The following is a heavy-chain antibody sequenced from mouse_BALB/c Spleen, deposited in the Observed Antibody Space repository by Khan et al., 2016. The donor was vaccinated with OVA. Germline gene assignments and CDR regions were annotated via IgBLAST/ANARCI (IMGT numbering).Heavy chain of an antibody. J-gene: IGHJ2*01. CDR1: GYTFTSYW. Sequence: QVQLQQPGAELVKPGASVKLSCKASGYTFTSYWMHWVKQRPGQGIEWIGEINPSNGRTNYNEKFKSKATLTVDKSSSTAYMQLSSPTSENAAFYYCARVITRDYWGQGTTLTVSS. D-gene: IGHD6-1*01. CDR3: ARVITRDY. V-gene: IGHV1S81*02. CDR2: INPSNGRT.